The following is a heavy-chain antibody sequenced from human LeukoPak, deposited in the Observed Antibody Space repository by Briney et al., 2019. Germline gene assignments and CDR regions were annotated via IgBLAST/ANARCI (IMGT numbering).Heavy chain of an antibody. D-gene: IGHD1-26*01. Sequence: PGGSLRLSCAASGFTFSSYGMSWVRLAPGKGLEWVSAISGSGGSTYYADSVKGRFTISRDNSKTTLYLQMNSLRAEDTAVYYCAISVGAIFWGQGTLVTVSS. V-gene: IGHV3-23*01. J-gene: IGHJ4*02. CDR2: ISGSGGST. CDR3: AISVGAIF. CDR1: GFTFSSYG.